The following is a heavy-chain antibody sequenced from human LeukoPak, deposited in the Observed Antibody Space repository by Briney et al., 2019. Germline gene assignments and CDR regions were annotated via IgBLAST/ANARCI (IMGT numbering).Heavy chain of an antibody. V-gene: IGHV3-7*01. CDR3: ARDVTGRSEN. Sequence: GGSLRLSCAASGFTFGDYWMSWVRQAPGKGLEWVANIKRDGGEKYYVDSVKGRFTISRDNAKNSLYLHMSSLRAEDTAVYFCARDVTGRSENWGQGTLVTVSS. J-gene: IGHJ4*02. D-gene: IGHD1-14*01. CDR2: IKRDGGEK. CDR1: GFTFGDYW.